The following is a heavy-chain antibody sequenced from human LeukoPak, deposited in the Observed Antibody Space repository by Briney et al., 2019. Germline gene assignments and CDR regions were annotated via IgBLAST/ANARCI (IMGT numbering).Heavy chain of an antibody. D-gene: IGHD4-17*01. CDR3: ARGSTVTQFDY. J-gene: IGHJ4*02. V-gene: IGHV3-21*01. Sequence: GGSLRLSCAASGFTFSSYSMNWVRQAPGKGLEWVSSISSSSSYIYYADSVKGRFTISRDNAENSLYLQMNSLRAEDTAVYYCARGSTVTQFDYWGQGTLVTVSS. CDR1: GFTFSSYS. CDR2: ISSSSSYI.